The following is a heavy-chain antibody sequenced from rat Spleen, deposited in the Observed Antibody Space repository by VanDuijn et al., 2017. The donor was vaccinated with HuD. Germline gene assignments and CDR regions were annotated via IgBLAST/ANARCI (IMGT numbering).Heavy chain of an antibody. D-gene: IGHD1-4*01. CDR3: AREAGIPFHYFDY. V-gene: IGHV5-29*01. CDR1: GFTFSRSA. J-gene: IGHJ2*01. CDR2: ISYDGSST. Sequence: EVQLVESGGGLVQPGRSLKLSCAASGFTFSRSAMAWVRQAPTKGLEWVATISYDGSSTYYRDSVKGRFTISRDNAKSTLFLQMDSLRSEDTATYYCAREAGIPFHYFDYWGQGVMVTVSS.